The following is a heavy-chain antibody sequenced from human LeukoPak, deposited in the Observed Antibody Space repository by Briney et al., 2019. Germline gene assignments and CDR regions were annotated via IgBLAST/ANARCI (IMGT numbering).Heavy chain of an antibody. V-gene: IGHV4-34*01. J-gene: IGHJ3*02. Sequence: SETLSLTCAVYGGSFSGYYWSWIRQPPGKGLEWIGEINHSGSTNYNPSLKSRVTISVDTSKNQFSLKLSSVTAADTAVYYCARGMTTHDAFDIWGQGTMVTVSS. D-gene: IGHD4-11*01. CDR3: ARGMTTHDAFDI. CDR2: INHSGST. CDR1: GGSFSGYY.